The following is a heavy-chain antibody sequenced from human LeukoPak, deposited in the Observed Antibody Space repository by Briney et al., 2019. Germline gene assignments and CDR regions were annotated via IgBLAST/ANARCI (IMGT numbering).Heavy chain of an antibody. J-gene: IGHJ4*02. V-gene: IGHV3-30*03. CDR1: GFTFSSYG. D-gene: IGHD6-13*01. CDR3: ARVGYSSIWYVDF. CDR2: ISYDGSNK. Sequence: GGSLRLSCAASGFTFSSYGMHWVRQAPGKGLEWVAVISYDGSNKYYADSVKGRFTISRDNSKNTLYLQMNSLRAEDTAVYYCARVGYSSIWYVDFWGQGTLVTVSS.